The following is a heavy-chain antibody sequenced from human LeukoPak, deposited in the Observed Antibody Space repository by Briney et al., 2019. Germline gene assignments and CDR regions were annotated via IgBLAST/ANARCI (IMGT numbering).Heavy chain of an antibody. Sequence: GGSLRLSCAASGFTFSSYGMHWVRQAPGKGLEWVAVIWYDGSNKYYADSVKGRFTISRDNSKNTLYLQMNSLRAEDTAVYYCAKVRYFDWLSPFNWFDPWGQGTLVTVSS. D-gene: IGHD3-9*01. CDR3: AKVRYFDWLSPFNWFDP. J-gene: IGHJ5*02. V-gene: IGHV3-33*06. CDR1: GFTFSSYG. CDR2: IWYDGSNK.